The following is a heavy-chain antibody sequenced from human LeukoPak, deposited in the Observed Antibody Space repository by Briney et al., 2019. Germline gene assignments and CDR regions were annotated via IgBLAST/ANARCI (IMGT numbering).Heavy chain of an antibody. CDR1: GYTFTGYY. D-gene: IGHD3-3*01. CDR3: ARARDYDFWSGYPRYYYYYMDV. Sequence: GASVKVSCKASGYTFTGYYMHWVRQAPGQGLEWMGWISAYNGNTNYAQKLQGRVTMTTDTSTSTAYMELRSLRSDDTAVYYCARARDYDFWSGYPRYYYYYMDVWGKGTTVTVSS. J-gene: IGHJ6*03. V-gene: IGHV1-18*04. CDR2: ISAYNGNT.